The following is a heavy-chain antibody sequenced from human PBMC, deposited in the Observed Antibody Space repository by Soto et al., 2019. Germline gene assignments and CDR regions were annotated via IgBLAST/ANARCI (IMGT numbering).Heavy chain of an antibody. Sequence: GGSLRLSCTASGFTFSGYALSWVRQAPGKGLEWVSAVSGSGISTYHADSVKGRFTVSRDFSKSTLSLQMDSLRAEDTAVYFCGKDPNGDYVGGFEFWGPGTMVTVSS. CDR3: GKDPNGDYVGGFEF. CDR1: GFTFSGYA. J-gene: IGHJ3*01. D-gene: IGHD4-17*01. CDR2: VSGSGIST. V-gene: IGHV3-23*01.